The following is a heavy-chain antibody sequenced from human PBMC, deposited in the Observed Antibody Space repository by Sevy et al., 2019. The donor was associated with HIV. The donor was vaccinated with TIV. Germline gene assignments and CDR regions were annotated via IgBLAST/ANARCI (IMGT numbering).Heavy chain of an antibody. CDR2: ISTSGTTI. J-gene: IGHJ4*02. CDR3: ARVSSSWSTR. CDR1: GFTFSDYH. D-gene: IGHD6-13*01. V-gene: IGHV3-11*01. Sequence: GGSLRLSCAASGFTFSDYHMSWIRQAPGKGLEWVSYISTSGTTIYYTDSVKGRFTISRDNAKNSLYLQMNSLRAEDTAVYHCARVSSSWSTRWGQGTPVTVSS.